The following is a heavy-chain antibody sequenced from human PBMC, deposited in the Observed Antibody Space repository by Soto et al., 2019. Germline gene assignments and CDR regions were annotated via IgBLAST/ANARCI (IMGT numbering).Heavy chain of an antibody. CDR2: INPSGGST. V-gene: IGHV1-46*03. CDR3: ATVLWFGEPGVGWFDP. CDR1: GYTFTSYY. D-gene: IGHD3-10*01. J-gene: IGHJ5*02. Sequence: QVQLVQSGAEVKKPGASVKVSCKASGYTFTSYYMHWVRQAPGQGLEWMGIINPSGGSTSYAQKFQGRVTMTRDTSTSTVYMELSSLRSEDTAVYYCATVLWFGEPGVGWFDPWGQGTLVTVSS.